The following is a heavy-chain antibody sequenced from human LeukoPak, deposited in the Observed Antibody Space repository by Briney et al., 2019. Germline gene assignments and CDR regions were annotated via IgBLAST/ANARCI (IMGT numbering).Heavy chain of an antibody. J-gene: IGHJ4*02. V-gene: IGHV3-23*01. CDR2: ISGRGDDT. Sequence: GGSLGLSCVASGFSFSSNGMTWVRQAPGKGLEWVSTISGRGDDTYYADSVKGRFTVSRGNSKNTLYLQMNSLRAEDTAVYYCAKDRNCGGNCNWGLGTLVTVSS. D-gene: IGHD2-21*01. CDR3: AKDRNCGGNCN. CDR1: GFSFSSNG.